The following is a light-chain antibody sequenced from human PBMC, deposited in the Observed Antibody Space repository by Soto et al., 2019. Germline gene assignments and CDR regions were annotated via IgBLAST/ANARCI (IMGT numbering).Light chain of an antibody. Sequence: EIVLTQSPGTLSLSPGERATLSCRASQSVSSYLAWYQQKPGQAPRLLIYDASNRATGIPARFSGSGSGTDFTLTISSLEPEDFAVYHCQQRSNWPYTFGQGTKVDIK. J-gene: IGKJ2*01. CDR1: QSVSSY. V-gene: IGKV3-11*01. CDR2: DAS. CDR3: QQRSNWPYT.